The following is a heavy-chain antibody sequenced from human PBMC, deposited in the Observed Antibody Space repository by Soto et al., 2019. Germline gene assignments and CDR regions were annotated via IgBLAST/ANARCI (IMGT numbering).Heavy chain of an antibody. D-gene: IGHD6-13*01. J-gene: IGHJ5*02. Sequence: SETLSLTCTVSGGSISSSIYYWGWIRQPPGKGLEWIGSIYYSGSTYYNPSLKSRVTISVDTSKNQFSLKLTSVTAADTAVYYCARVAAASNLNWFDPWGQGTLVTV. CDR2: IYYSGST. CDR3: ARVAAASNLNWFDP. V-gene: IGHV4-39*01. CDR1: GGSISSSIYY.